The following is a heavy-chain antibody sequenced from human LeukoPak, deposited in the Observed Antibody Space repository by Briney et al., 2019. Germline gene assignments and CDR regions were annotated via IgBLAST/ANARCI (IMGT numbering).Heavy chain of an antibody. J-gene: IGHJ4*02. CDR1: GGSISSTSYY. V-gene: IGHV4-39*01. D-gene: IGHD3-22*01. CDR2: IYYSGST. CDR3: ARHSGSYYDSSGYITGFDY. Sequence: SETLSLTCTVSGGSISSTSYYWGWIRQPPGKGLDWIGSIYYSGSTFYNPSLKSRVTISVDTSKNQFSLKLSSVTAADTAVYYCARHSGSYYDSSGYITGFDYWGQGTLVTVSS.